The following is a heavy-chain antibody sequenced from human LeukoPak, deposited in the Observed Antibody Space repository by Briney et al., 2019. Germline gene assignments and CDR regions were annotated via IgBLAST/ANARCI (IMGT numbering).Heavy chain of an antibody. Sequence: PGGSLRLSCAASGCNFTYAMSWVRQAPGKGLEWVSGISGNGISTYYADSVKGRFTISRDNFRNTLYMQMNSLRAEDTAVYYCAKGARGSTVTTVDYWGQGTLVTVSS. J-gene: IGHJ4*02. CDR3: AKGARGSTVTTVDY. D-gene: IGHD4-17*01. V-gene: IGHV3-23*01. CDR1: GCNFTYA. CDR2: ISGNGIST.